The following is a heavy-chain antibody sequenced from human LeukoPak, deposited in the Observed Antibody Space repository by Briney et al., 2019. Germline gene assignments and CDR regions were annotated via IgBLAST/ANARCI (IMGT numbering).Heavy chain of an antibody. J-gene: IGHJ3*02. CDR2: VNHSGST. D-gene: IGHD2-21*02. V-gene: IGHV4-34*01. Sequence: PSETLSLTCAVYGESFSGYYWSWIRQPPGKGLEWIGEVNHSGSTNYNPSLKSRVTISVDTSKNQFSLKLSSVTAADTAVYYCARPVTRVRAFDIWGQGTMVTVSS. CDR1: GESFSGYY. CDR3: ARPVTRVRAFDI.